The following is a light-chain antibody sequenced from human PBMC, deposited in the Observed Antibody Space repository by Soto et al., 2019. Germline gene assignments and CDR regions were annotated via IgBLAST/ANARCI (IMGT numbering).Light chain of an antibody. CDR1: SSNIGTNT. CDR3: SSYTSSSTLV. J-gene: IGLJ2*01. Sequence: QSVLTQPPSASGTPGQRVTISCSGSSSNIGTNTVNWYQQLPGSAPKFLIYSNNQRPSGVPDRFSGSKSGNTASLTISGLQAEDEADYYCSSYTSSSTLVFGGGTKLTVL. CDR2: SNN. V-gene: IGLV1-44*01.